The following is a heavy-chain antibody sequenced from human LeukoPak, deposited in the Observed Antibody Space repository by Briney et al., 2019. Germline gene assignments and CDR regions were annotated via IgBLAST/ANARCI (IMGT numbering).Heavy chain of an antibody. D-gene: IGHD3-10*01. CDR3: ARDLTAVRGVI. J-gene: IGHJ4*02. V-gene: IGHV1-46*01. CDR1: GYTFTSYY. Sequence: ASVKVSFKASGYTFTSYYMHWVRQAPGQGLEWMGMINPSGGSTTYAQKFQGRVTMTRDTSTTTFYMELSSLRSEDTAVYYCARDLTAVRGVIWGQGTLVTVSS. CDR2: INPSGGST.